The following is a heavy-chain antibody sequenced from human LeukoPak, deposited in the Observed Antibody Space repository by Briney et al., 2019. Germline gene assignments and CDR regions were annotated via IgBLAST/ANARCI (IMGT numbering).Heavy chain of an antibody. CDR3: ARASQWELVDY. V-gene: IGHV1-2*02. Sequence: GASVTVSCKASGYTFTGYYMHWVRQAPGQGLEWMGWINPSSGGTNYAQKFQGRVTMTRDTSISTAYMELSRLRSDDTAVYYCARASQWELVDYWGQGTLVTVSS. D-gene: IGHD1-26*01. J-gene: IGHJ4*02. CDR1: GYTFTGYY. CDR2: INPSSGGT.